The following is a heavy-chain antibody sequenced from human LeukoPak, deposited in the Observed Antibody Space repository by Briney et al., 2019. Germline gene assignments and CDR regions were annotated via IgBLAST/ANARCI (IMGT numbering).Heavy chain of an antibody. J-gene: IGHJ4*02. CDR1: GFTFSNYA. CDR2: ISYDGSSK. V-gene: IGHV3-30*04. Sequence: GRSLRLSCAASGFTFSNYAIHWVRQAPGKGLEWVAVISYDGSSKFYADSVKGRFTISRDNSKNTLYLQMNSLRPEDTAVYYCARGNSPSGSCHDYWGQGTLVTVSS. CDR3: ARGNSPSGSCHDY. D-gene: IGHD2-15*01.